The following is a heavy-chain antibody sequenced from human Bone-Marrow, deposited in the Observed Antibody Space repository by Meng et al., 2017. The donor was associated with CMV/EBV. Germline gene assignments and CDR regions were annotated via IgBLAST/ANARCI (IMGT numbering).Heavy chain of an antibody. V-gene: IGHV1-18*01. Sequence: YTVTSDGISEVRQATGEGLEWMGWISAYNGNTNYAQKLQGRVTMTTDTSTSTAYMELRSLRSDDTAVYYCARGAYYYDSSGDPEFDPWGQGTLVTVSS. CDR2: ISAYNGNT. D-gene: IGHD3-22*01. CDR1: YTVTSDG. CDR3: ARGAYYYDSSGDPEFDP. J-gene: IGHJ5*02.